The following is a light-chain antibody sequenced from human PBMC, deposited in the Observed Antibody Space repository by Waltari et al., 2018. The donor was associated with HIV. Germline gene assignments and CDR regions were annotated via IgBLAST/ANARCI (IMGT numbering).Light chain of an antibody. CDR3: AAWDDTLSSYV. Sequence: QSVLTQPPSASGTPGQRVTISCSGSNSNIGSTDVYWFQHLPGTAPKLLIYRTNQRRSGVPDRFSGSKSGTSASLAISGLRSDDEADYYCAAWDDTLSSYVFGTGTTVTV. CDR1: NSNIGSTD. J-gene: IGLJ1*01. CDR2: RTN. V-gene: IGLV1-47*01.